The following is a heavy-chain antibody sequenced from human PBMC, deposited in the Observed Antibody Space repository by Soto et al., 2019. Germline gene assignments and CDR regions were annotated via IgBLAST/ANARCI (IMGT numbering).Heavy chain of an antibody. CDR2: IYWDDDK. V-gene: IGHV2-5*02. J-gene: IGHJ4*02. CDR1: GFSFSTSAVG. CDR3: AHLYWAASGPRYYFDY. Sequence: QITLTESGPTLVKPTQTLTLTCTFSGFSFSTSAVGVGWIRQPPGKALEWLALIYWDDDKRYSPFLKSRLTITKDTSTNPVVLTMTNMDPVDTGTYYCAHLYWAASGPRYYFDYWGQGTRVTGSS. D-gene: IGHD2-8*02.